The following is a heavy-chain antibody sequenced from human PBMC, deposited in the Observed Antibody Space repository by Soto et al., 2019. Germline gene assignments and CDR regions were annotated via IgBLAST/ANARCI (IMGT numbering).Heavy chain of an antibody. D-gene: IGHD3-22*01. V-gene: IGHV4-34*01. CDR2: INHSGST. Sequence: PSETLSLTCAVYGGSFSGYYWSWIRQPPGKGLEWIGEINHSGSTNYNPSLKNRVTISVDTSKNQFSLKLSSVTAADTAVYYCARKMPTMIVVVIQNWFDPWGQGTLVTVSS. CDR1: GGSFSGYY. J-gene: IGHJ5*02. CDR3: ARKMPTMIVVVIQNWFDP.